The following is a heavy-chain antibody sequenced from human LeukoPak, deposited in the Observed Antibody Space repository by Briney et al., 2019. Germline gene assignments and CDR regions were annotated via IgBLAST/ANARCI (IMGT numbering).Heavy chain of an antibody. Sequence: ASVKVSCKASGYTFTGYYMLWVRQAPGQGLEWMGWINPNSGGTNYAQKFQGRVTMTRDTSISTAYMELSRLRSDDTAVYYCARCAVVTGFYYYYMDVWGKGTTVTISS. CDR3: ARCAVVTGFYYYYMDV. CDR1: GYTFTGYY. J-gene: IGHJ6*03. D-gene: IGHD4-23*01. V-gene: IGHV1-2*02. CDR2: INPNSGGT.